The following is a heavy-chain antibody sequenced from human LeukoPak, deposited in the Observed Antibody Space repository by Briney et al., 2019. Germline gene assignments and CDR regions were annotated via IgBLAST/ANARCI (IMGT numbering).Heavy chain of an antibody. CDR3: ARDRYYYDSSGYSIFDY. J-gene: IGHJ4*02. CDR2: IYYSGST. D-gene: IGHD3-22*01. Sequence: SETLSLTCTVSGGSISSYYWSWIRQPPGKGLEWIGYIYYSGSTNYNPSLKSRVTISVDTSKNQFSLKLSSVTAADTAVYYCARDRYYYDSSGYSIFDYWGQGTLVTVSS. CDR1: GGSISSYY. V-gene: IGHV4-59*01.